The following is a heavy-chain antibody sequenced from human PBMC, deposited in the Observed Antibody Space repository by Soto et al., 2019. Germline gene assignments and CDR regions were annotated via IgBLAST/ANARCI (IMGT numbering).Heavy chain of an antibody. Sequence: SETLSLTCAVYGGSFRGYYWSWIRQPPGKGLEWIGEINHSGSTNYNPSLKSRVTISVDTSKNQFSLKLSSVTAADTAVYYCARGNTFNYYDSSGYYYGIDYWGQGTLVTVSS. J-gene: IGHJ4*02. V-gene: IGHV4-34*01. CDR3: ARGNTFNYYDSSGYYYGIDY. CDR2: INHSGST. CDR1: GGSFRGYY. D-gene: IGHD3-22*01.